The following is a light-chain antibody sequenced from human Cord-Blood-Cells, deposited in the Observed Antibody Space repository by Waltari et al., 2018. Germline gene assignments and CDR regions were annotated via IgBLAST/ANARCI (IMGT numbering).Light chain of an antibody. CDR2: EVS. Sequence: QSALTQPASVSGSPGQSITISCTGTSSDVGGYNYVSWYQQHPGKAPKLRIYEVSNRPSGVSNRFSGSKSGNTASLTSSGLQAEDEAGYYCSSYTSSSTYVFGTGTKVTVL. J-gene: IGLJ1*01. CDR3: SSYTSSSTYV. V-gene: IGLV2-14*01. CDR1: SSDVGGYNY.